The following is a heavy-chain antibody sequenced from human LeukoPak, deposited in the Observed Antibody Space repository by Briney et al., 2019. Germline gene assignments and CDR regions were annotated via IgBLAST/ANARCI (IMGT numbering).Heavy chain of an antibody. CDR2: INSDGSST. J-gene: IGHJ4*02. V-gene: IGHV3-74*01. CDR1: GFTFSSYW. Sequence: GGSLRLSCAASGFTFSSYWTHWVRQAPGKGLVWVSRINSDGSSTSYADSVKGRFTISRDNAKNSLYLQVNSLRAEDTAVYYCARGKASSSSGYWGQGTLVTVSS. CDR3: ARGKASSSSGY. D-gene: IGHD6-6*01.